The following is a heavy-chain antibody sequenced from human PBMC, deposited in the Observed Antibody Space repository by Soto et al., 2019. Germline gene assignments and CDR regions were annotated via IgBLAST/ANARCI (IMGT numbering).Heavy chain of an antibody. J-gene: IGHJ5*02. D-gene: IGHD4-4*01. CDR1: GFTVSSNY. CDR2: IYSGGST. V-gene: IGHV3-66*01. Sequence: PGGSLRLSCAASGFTVSSNYMSWVRQAPGKGLEWVSVIYSGGSTYYADSVKGRFTISRDNSKNTLYLQMNSLRAEDTAVYYCARVYDYSPSWFDPWGQGTLVTV. CDR3: ARVYDYSPSWFDP.